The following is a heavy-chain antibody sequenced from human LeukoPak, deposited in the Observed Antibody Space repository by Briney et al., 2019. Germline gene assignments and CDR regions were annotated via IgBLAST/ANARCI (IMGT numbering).Heavy chain of an antibody. J-gene: IGHJ4*02. CDR2: INPNSGGT. CDR3: ARVSDGYDPYFDY. V-gene: IGHV1-2*04. Sequence: ASVKVSCKASGYTFTGYYMHWVRQAPGQGLEWMGWINPNSGGTNYAQKFQGWVTMTRDTSISTAYMELSRLRSDDTAVYYCARVSDGYDPYFDYWGQGTVVTVSS. CDR1: GYTFTGYY. D-gene: IGHD5-24*01.